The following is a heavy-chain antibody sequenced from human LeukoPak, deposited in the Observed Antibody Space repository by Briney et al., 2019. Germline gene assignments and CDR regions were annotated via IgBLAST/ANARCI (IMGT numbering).Heavy chain of an antibody. D-gene: IGHD6-13*01. CDR3: ARHRSYISARDWFDP. J-gene: IGHJ5*02. V-gene: IGHV4-38-2*01. CDR2: IYYSGST. CDR1: GYSISSGYY. Sequence: PSETLSLTCAVSGYSISSGYYWGWIRQPPGKGLEWIGSIYYSGSTYYNPSLKSRVTISVDTSKNQFSLKLSSVTAADTAVYYCARHRSYISARDWFDPWGQGTLVTVSS.